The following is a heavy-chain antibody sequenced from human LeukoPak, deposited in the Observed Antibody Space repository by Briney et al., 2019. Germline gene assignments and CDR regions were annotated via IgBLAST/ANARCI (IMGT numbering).Heavy chain of an antibody. V-gene: IGHV1-18*01. CDR3: ARDPYYDSSGYYRRNDFDY. J-gene: IGHJ4*02. Sequence: ASVKVSCKASGYTFTSYGISWVRQAPGQGLEWMGWISAYNGITNYAQKLQGRVTMTTDTSTSTAYMELRSLRSDDTAVYYCARDPYYDSSGYYRRNDFDYWGQGTLVTVSS. CDR1: GYTFTSYG. CDR2: ISAYNGIT. D-gene: IGHD3-22*01.